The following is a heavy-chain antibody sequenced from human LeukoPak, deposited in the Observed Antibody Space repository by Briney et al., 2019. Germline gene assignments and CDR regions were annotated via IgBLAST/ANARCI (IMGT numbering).Heavy chain of an antibody. CDR1: GFIFGSCA. CDR2: ISGGGDST. D-gene: IGHD6-13*01. Sequence: GGSLRLSRAASGFIFGSCAMSWVRQAPGKGLEWVSAISGGGDSTYYADSVRGRFTISRDYSKNTLYLQMNSLRAEDTAVYYCATTRRYSSSWDRGFFDYWGQGTLVTVSS. CDR3: ATTRRYSSSWDRGFFDY. J-gene: IGHJ4*02. V-gene: IGHV3-23*01.